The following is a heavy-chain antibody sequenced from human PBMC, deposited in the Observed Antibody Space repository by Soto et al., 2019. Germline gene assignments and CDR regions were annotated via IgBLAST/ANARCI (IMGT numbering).Heavy chain of an antibody. Sequence: EVQLVESGGGLVQPGGSLRLSCVASGFAFTSYRMHWVRQAPGKGLVWVSRIKTDGSRTTYADSVKGRFTISRDNAKNTLYLQMNSLRAEDTAVYYCAREPRASNGDYIHSYYSDMDVWGTGTTVTVSS. D-gene: IGHD4-17*01. V-gene: IGHV3-74*03. CDR2: IKTDGSRT. CDR3: AREPRASNGDYIHSYYSDMDV. J-gene: IGHJ6*03. CDR1: GFAFTSYR.